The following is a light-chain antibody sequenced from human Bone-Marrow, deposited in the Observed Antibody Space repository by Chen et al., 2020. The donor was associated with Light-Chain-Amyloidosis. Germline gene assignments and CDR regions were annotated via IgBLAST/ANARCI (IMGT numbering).Light chain of an antibody. Sequence: DIVMTQTPLSLSVTPGQPASISCKSSQSLLHSDGKTYLYWYLQKPGQSPQLLIYEVSSRLSGVPDRFSGSGSGTDFTLKISRVEAEDVGVYYCVQGIHVPLTFGGGTKVEIK. CDR2: EVS. J-gene: IGKJ4*01. CDR3: VQGIHVPLT. V-gene: IGKV2-29*03. CDR1: QSLLHSDGKTY.